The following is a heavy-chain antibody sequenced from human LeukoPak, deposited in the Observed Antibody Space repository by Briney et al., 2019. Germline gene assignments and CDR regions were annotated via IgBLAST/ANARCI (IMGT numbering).Heavy chain of an antibody. D-gene: IGHD3-10*01. Sequence: SETLSLTCAVYGGSFSGYYWSWIRQPPGKGLEWIGEINHSGSTNYNPSLKSRVTISVDTSKNQFSLKLSSVTAADTAVYYCARGVPNYYGSGSNDYWGREPWSPSPQ. CDR3: ARGVPNYYGSGSNDY. J-gene: IGHJ4*02. CDR2: INHSGST. CDR1: GGSFSGYY. V-gene: IGHV4-34*01.